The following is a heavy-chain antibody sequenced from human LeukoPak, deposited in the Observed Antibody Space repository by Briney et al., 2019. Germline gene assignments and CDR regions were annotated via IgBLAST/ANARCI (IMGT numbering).Heavy chain of an antibody. CDR2: ISSSSSYT. J-gene: IGHJ4*02. D-gene: IGHD2-2*01. CDR1: GFTFSSYS. Sequence: GGSPRLSCAASGFTFSSYSMNWVRQAPGKGLEWVSSISSSSSYTYYADSVRGRFTISRDNAKSSLFLQMNSLRAEDTAVYYCARCSSTGCASSPLAGYLYWGQGTLVTVSS. CDR3: ARCSSTGCASSPLAGYLY. V-gene: IGHV3-21*01.